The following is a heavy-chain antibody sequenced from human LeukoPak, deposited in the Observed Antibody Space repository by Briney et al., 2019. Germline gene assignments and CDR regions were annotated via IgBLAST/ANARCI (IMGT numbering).Heavy chain of an antibody. Sequence: KASGPTLVNPTQTLTLTCSFSGFSLTTTGVAVGWIRQPPGKALEWLALIFWDDDKKYSPSLKSRVTTTKDTSNNQVVLIITNVDPVDTATYHCVHRQTGSTSFDYWGQGTLVIVSS. CDR1: GFSLTTTGVA. V-gene: IGHV2-5*02. CDR3: VHRQTGSTSFDY. D-gene: IGHD1-1*01. J-gene: IGHJ4*02. CDR2: IFWDDDK.